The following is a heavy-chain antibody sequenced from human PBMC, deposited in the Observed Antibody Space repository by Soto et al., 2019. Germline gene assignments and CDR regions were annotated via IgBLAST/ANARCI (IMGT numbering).Heavy chain of an antibody. D-gene: IGHD3-3*01. J-gene: IGHJ4*02. Sequence: ASVKVSCKASGFTFTSSAVQWVRQARGQRLEWIGWIVVGSGNTNYAQKFQERVTITRDMSTSTAYMELSSLRSEDTAVYYCAADAGFDFWSGYYEYWGQGTLVTVSS. V-gene: IGHV1-58*01. CDR3: AADAGFDFWSGYYEY. CDR2: IVVGSGNT. CDR1: GFTFTSSA.